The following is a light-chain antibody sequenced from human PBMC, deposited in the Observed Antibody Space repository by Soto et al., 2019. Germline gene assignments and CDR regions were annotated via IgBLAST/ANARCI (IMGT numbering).Light chain of an antibody. V-gene: IGKV3-20*01. CDR2: GAS. CDR1: QSVSSNY. Sequence: EIVLTQSPGTLSLSPGERATLSCRASQSVSSNYLAWHQQKPGQAPRLLIYGASSGATGIPDRFSGSGSGTDFTLTISRLEPEDFAVYYCQLYGSSSITFGQGTRLEIK. CDR3: QLYGSSSIT. J-gene: IGKJ5*01.